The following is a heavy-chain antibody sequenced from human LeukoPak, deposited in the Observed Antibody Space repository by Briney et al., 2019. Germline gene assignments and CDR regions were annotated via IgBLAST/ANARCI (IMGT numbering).Heavy chain of an antibody. CDR2: ISTSSSHT. CDR1: GFTFSDYY. V-gene: IGHV3-11*06. CDR3: ARDLNRYFDY. J-gene: IGHJ4*02. Sequence: GGSLRLSCAASGFTFSDYYMSWIRQAPGKGLEWVSYISTSSSHTKYADSVKGRFTISRDNAKNSLYLQMNSLRAEDTAVYYCARDLNRYFDYWGQGTLVSVSS.